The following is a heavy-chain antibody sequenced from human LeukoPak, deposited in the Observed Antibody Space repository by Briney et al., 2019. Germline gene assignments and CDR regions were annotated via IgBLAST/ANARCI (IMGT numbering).Heavy chain of an antibody. CDR3: ARVQESQIDYYFDY. CDR1: GFSFRDRY. D-gene: IGHD3-9*01. J-gene: IGHJ4*02. CDR2: IYYSGST. Sequence: LRLSCAATGFSFRDRYMSWIRQPPGKGLEWIGYIYYSGSTNYNPSLKSRLTISVDTSKNQFSLKLSSVTAADTAVYYCARVQESQIDYYFDYWGQGTLVTVSS. V-gene: IGHV4-59*11.